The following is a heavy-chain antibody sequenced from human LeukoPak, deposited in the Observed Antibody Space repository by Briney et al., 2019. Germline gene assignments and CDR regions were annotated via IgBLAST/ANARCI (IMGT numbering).Heavy chain of an antibody. V-gene: IGHV3-11*06. Sequence: AGGSLRLSCAASGFTFSNAWMSWIRQAPGKGLEWVSYISSSSSYTNYADSVKGRFTISRDNAKNSLYLQMNSLRAEDTAVYYCASFVGDYDVLDWYFDLWGRGTLVTVSS. CDR1: GFTFSNAW. CDR2: ISSSSSYT. D-gene: IGHD4-17*01. J-gene: IGHJ2*01. CDR3: ASFVGDYDVLDWYFDL.